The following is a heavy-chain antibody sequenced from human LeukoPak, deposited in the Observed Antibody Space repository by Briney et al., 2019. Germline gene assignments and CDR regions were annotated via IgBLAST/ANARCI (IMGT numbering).Heavy chain of an antibody. CDR3: AREKSTMYFDY. V-gene: IGHV3-30*03. J-gene: IGHJ4*02. D-gene: IGHD5-24*01. Sequence: GGSLRLSCAASAFTFSSYGMHWVRQAPGKGLEWVALISYDGSDKDYAKSVKGRFTISRDNSKNTLYLQMNSLRSEDTAVYYCAREKSTMYFDYWGQGTLVTVSS. CDR1: AFTFSSYG. CDR2: ISYDGSDK.